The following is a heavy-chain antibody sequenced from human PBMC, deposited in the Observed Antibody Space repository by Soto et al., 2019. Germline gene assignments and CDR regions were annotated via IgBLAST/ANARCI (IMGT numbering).Heavy chain of an antibody. CDR3: AKRPYYYDSSGLYYFDY. CDR1: GFTFSSYA. CDR2: ISGSGGST. D-gene: IGHD3-22*01. Sequence: PGGSLRLSCAASGFTFSSYAMSWVRQAPGKGLEWVSAISGSGGSTYYADSVKGRFTISRDNSKNTLYLQMNSLRAEDTAVYYCAKRPYYYDSSGLYYFDYWGQGTLVTVSS. V-gene: IGHV3-23*01. J-gene: IGHJ4*02.